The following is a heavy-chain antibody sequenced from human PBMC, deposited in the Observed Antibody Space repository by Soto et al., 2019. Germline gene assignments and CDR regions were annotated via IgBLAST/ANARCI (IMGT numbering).Heavy chain of an antibody. Sequence: GSGPTLVNPTQTLTLTCTLSGFSLKTSAMCVTWIRQAPGKAMEWLALINWDDDEYYNKSLRTRLTISKDTSKNQVVLTTTNMDPVDTATYYCARIHSRGGGPVVTFPHYYIAFWGQGSLVPVSS. V-gene: IGHV2-70*01. CDR2: INWDDDE. J-gene: IGHJ4*01. D-gene: IGHD2-15*01. CDR3: ARIHSRGGGPVVTFPHYYIAF. CDR1: GFSLKTSAMC.